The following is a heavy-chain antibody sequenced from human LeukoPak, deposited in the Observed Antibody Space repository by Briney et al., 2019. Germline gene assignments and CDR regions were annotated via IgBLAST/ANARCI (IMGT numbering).Heavy chain of an antibody. CDR1: GFTFSNAW. V-gene: IGHV4-59*01. CDR3: ARDLELERNRWNYFES. D-gene: IGHD1-1*01. Sequence: GSLRLSCAASGFTFSNAWMSWIRQPPGKGLEWIGSMHYSGDSKYNPSLKSRVSLSIDTSKQQFSLRLSSVTAADTAVYYCARDLELERNRWNYFESWGQGTLVTVSS. CDR2: MHYSGDS. J-gene: IGHJ4*02.